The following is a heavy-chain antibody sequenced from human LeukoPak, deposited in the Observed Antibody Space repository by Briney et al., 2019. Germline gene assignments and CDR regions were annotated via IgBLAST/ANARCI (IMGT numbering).Heavy chain of an antibody. CDR1: GGSISSGDYY. D-gene: IGHD3-3*01. CDR3: ARANSGDYDFWSGYYPFDY. J-gene: IGHJ4*02. Sequence: SQTLSLTCTVSGGSISSGDYYWSWIRQPPGKGLGWIGYIYYSGSTYYNPSLKSRVTISVDTSKNQFSLKLSSVTAADTAVYYCARANSGDYDFWSGYYPFDYWGQGTLVTVSS. CDR2: IYYSGST. V-gene: IGHV4-30-4*08.